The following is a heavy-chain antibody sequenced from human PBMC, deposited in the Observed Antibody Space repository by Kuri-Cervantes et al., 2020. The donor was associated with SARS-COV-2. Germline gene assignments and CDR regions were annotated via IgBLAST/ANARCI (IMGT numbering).Heavy chain of an antibody. CDR2: IKQDGSEK. Sequence: GESLKISCAASGFTFSSYWMSWVRQAPGKGLEWGANIKQDGSEKYYLDPVKGRFTISRDNAKNSLYLQMNSLRAEDTAVYYFARAYQPLYWGQGTLVTVSS. J-gene: IGHJ4*02. CDR1: GFTFSSYW. CDR3: ARAYQPLY. V-gene: IGHV3-7*01.